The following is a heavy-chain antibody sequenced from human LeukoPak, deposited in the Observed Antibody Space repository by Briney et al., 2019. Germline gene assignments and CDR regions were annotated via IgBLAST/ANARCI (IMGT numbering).Heavy chain of an antibody. D-gene: IGHD2-8*01. V-gene: IGHV3-7*01. Sequence: GGSLRLSCAASGFTFSSYAMSWVRQAPGKGLEWVANIKQDGSEKYYVGSVKGRFTISRDNAKNSLYLQMNNLGAEDTAVYYCATDPASYCTSSTCDFDYWGQGTLVTVSS. CDR1: GFTFSSYA. J-gene: IGHJ4*02. CDR3: ATDPASYCTSSTCDFDY. CDR2: IKQDGSEK.